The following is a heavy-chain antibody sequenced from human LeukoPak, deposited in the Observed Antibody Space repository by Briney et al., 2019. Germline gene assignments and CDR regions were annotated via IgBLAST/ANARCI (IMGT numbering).Heavy chain of an antibody. Sequence: ASVKVSCKASGYTFISYYIHWVRQAPGQGPEWMGRINPSGHVQKFQGRVTMTRDMSTSTVYMELNSLRSEDTAVYYCARGQSGDQMDVWGKGTTVTVSS. CDR3: ARGQSGDQMDV. CDR1: GYTFISYY. V-gene: IGHV1-46*01. J-gene: IGHJ6*04. D-gene: IGHD3-10*01. CDR2: INPSG.